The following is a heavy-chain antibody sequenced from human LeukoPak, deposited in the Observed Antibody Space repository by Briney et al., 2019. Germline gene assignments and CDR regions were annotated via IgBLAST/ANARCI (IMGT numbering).Heavy chain of an antibody. CDR3: AKDRSSSWTIDY. Sequence: PGRSLRLSCAASGFTFSSYGMHWVRQAPGKGLEWVAVISYDGSNKYYADSVKGRFTISRDNSKNTLYLQMNSLRAEDTAVYYCAKDRSSSWTIDYWGQGTLVTVSS. CDR1: GFTFSSYG. V-gene: IGHV3-30*18. J-gene: IGHJ4*02. D-gene: IGHD6-13*01. CDR2: ISYDGSNK.